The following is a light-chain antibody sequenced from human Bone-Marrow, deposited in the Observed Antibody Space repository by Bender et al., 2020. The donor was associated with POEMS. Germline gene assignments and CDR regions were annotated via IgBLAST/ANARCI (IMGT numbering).Light chain of an antibody. CDR1: STYIDDYTL. Sequence: QSALTQPASVSGSPGQSITISCTGTSTYIDDYTLVSWYQQHPGKAPKLMIYEGTERPSGISARFSGSKSGNTASLTISGLQPEDEADYYCCSYEPSSTFALFGGGTQLTVL. CDR3: CSYEPSSTFAL. CDR2: EGT. V-gene: IGLV2-23*01. J-gene: IGLJ7*01.